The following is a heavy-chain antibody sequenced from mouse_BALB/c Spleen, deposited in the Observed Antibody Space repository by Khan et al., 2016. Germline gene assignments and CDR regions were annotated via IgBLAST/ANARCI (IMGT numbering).Heavy chain of an antibody. J-gene: IGHJ3*01. D-gene: IGHD2-4*01. CDR3: ARYYEGFAY. CDR1: GYTFTSYW. CDR2: INPSNGRT. V-gene: IGHV1S81*02. Sequence: QVQLQQPGAELVKPGASVKLSCKASGYTFTSYWMHWVKQRPGQGLEWIGEINPSNGRTNYNEKFKSKATLTVDKSSSTAYMQLSSLTSEDSAVYYCARYYEGFAYWGQGTLVTVSA.